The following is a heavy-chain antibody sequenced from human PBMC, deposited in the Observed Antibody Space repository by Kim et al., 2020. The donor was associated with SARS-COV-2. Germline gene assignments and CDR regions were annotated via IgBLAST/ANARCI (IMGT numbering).Heavy chain of an antibody. CDR2: IYYSGST. J-gene: IGHJ5*02. CDR1: GGSISSGGYY. CDR3: ARALEVPAAIPYWFDP. D-gene: IGHD2-2*02. Sequence: SETLSLTCTVSGGSISSGGYYWSWIRQHPGKGLEWIGYIYYSGSTYYNPSLKSRVTISVDTSKNQFSLKLSSVTAADTAVYYCARALEVPAAIPYWFDPWGQGTLVTVSS. V-gene: IGHV4-31*03.